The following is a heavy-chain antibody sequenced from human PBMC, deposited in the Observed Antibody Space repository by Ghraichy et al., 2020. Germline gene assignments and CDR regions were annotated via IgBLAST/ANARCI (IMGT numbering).Heavy chain of an antibody. CDR2: IYYSGST. J-gene: IGHJ4*02. V-gene: IGHV4-61*01. D-gene: IGHD2-21*02. Sequence: SETLSLTCTVSGGSVSSGSYYWSWIRQPPGKGLEWIGYIYYSGSTNYNPSLKSRVTISVDTSKNQFSLKLSSVTAADTAVYYCAGKGGDNLNYWGQGTLVTVSS. CDR3: AGKGGDNLNY. CDR1: GGSVSSGSYY.